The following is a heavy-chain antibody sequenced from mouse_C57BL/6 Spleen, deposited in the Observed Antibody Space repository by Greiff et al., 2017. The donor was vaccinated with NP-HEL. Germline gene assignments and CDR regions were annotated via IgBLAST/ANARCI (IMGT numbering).Heavy chain of an antibody. D-gene: IGHD2-4*01. CDR2: IYPGDGDT. J-gene: IGHJ2*01. Sequence: VQLQQSGPELVKPGASVKISCKASGYAFSSSWMNWVKQRPGKGLEWIGRIYPGDGDTNYNGKFKGKATLTADKSSSTAYMQLSSLTSEDSAVYFCARPYDYDEGDFDYWGQSTTLTVSS. CDR1: GYAFSSSW. V-gene: IGHV1-82*01. CDR3: ARPYDYDEGDFDY.